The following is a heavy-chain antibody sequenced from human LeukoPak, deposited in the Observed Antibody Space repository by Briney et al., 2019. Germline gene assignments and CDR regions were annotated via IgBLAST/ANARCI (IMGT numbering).Heavy chain of an antibody. CDR2: IYYSGST. V-gene: IGHV4-39*07. D-gene: IGHD2-21*02. CDR1: GGSISSSSYY. Sequence: SETLSLTCTVSGGSISSSSYYWGWIRQPPGKGLEWIGSIYYSGSTYYNPSLKSRVTISVDTSKNQFSLKLSSVTAADTAVYYCARVVTAPGYYYYGMDVWGQGTTVTVSS. CDR3: ARVVTAPGYYYYGMDV. J-gene: IGHJ6*02.